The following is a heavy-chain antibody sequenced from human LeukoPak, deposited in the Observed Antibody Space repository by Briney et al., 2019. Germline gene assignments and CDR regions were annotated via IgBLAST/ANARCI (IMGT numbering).Heavy chain of an antibody. V-gene: IGHV1-69*06. CDR3: ARDPFHGSGPMVIDY. D-gene: IGHD3-10*01. Sequence: GASVKVSCKASGGTFSSYAISWVRQAPGQGLEWMGGIIPIFGTANYAQKFQGRVTITADKSTSTAYMELSSLRSEDTAVYYCARDPFHGSGPMVIDYWGQGTLVTVSS. J-gene: IGHJ4*02. CDR2: IIPIFGTA. CDR1: GGTFSSYA.